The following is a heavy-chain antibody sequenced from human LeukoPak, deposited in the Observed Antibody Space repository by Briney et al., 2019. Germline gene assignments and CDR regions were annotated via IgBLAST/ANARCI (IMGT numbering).Heavy chain of an antibody. CDR2: INPNSGGT. J-gene: IGHJ6*03. CDR3: ARVKHTRRYSSSSGPYYYYYYMDV. Sequence: ASVKVSCKASGYTFTGYYIHWVRQAPGQGLEWMGWINPNSGGTNYAQKFQGRVTMTRDTSTSTVYMELSSLRSEDTAVYYCARVKHTRRYSSSSGPYYYYYYMDVWGKGTTVTVSS. V-gene: IGHV1-2*02. CDR1: GYTFTGYY. D-gene: IGHD6-6*01.